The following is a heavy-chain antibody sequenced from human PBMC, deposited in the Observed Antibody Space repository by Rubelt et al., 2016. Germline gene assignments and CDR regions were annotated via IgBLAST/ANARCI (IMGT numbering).Heavy chain of an antibody. J-gene: IGHJ4*02. CDR2: MNPNTGYT. CDR1: GYSFSTSD. CDR3: ARGVI. Sequence: QVQLVQSGAEVKKPGASVKVSCKASGYSFSTSDINWVRQGTGQGLEWMGWMNPNTGYTGYAQKFQGRVTMTSNLSMSTAYLYLSSLRSEDTAVYYCARGVIWGLGTLVAVSS. V-gene: IGHV1-8*01. D-gene: IGHD3-10*01.